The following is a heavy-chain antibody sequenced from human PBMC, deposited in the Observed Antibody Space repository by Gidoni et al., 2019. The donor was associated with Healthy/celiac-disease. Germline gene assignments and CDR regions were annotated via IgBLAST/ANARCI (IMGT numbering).Heavy chain of an antibody. J-gene: IGHJ4*02. D-gene: IGHD3-3*01. Sequence: EVQLGESGGGLVQPGGSLRLSCAASGFPFSSDSMNWGRTAPGKGREWVSYISSSSSTIYYADSVKGRFTISRDNAKNSLYLQMNSLRAEDTAVYYCVGGITIFGVVRSFDYWGQGTLVTVSS. CDR2: ISSSSSTI. CDR1: GFPFSSDS. V-gene: IGHV3-48*01. CDR3: VGGITIFGVVRSFDY.